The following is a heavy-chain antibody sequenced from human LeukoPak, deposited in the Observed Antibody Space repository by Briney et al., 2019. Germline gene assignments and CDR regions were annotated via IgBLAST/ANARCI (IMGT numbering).Heavy chain of an antibody. CDR2: ISSSSSYI. CDR1: GFTFSSYS. Sequence: PGGSLRLSCAASGFTFSSYSMNWVRQAPGKGLEWVSSISSSSSYIYYADSVKGRFTISRDNAKNSLYLQMNSLRAEDTAVYYCARAREWCSSTSCHDDAFDIWGQGTMVTVSS. CDR3: ARAREWCSSTSCHDDAFDI. J-gene: IGHJ3*02. D-gene: IGHD2-2*01. V-gene: IGHV3-21*01.